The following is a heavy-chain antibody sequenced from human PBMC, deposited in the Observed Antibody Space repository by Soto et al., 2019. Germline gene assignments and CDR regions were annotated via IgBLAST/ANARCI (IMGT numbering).Heavy chain of an antibody. CDR1: GGSFSGYY. CDR3: ARGSLDLYYDFWSGYYQD. J-gene: IGHJ4*02. V-gene: IGHV4-34*01. CDR2: INHSGST. Sequence: SETLSLTCAVYGGSFSGYYWSWIRQPPGKGLEWIGEINHSGSTNYNPSLKSRVTISVDTSKNQFSLKLSSVTAADTAVYYCARGSLDLYYDFWSGYYQDWGQGTLVTVSS. D-gene: IGHD3-3*01.